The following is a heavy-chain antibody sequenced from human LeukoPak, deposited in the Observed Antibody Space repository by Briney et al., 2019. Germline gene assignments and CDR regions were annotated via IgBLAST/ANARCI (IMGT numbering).Heavy chain of an antibody. CDR3: VTTSVTHTRDP. V-gene: IGHV1-2*02. CDR2: INPHSRAT. Sequence: APVTVSCTASGNDFSDFYFNWVRQAPGRGLEWVGWINPHSRATHYAQRFRGRVTMEASISTGYMELNSLTSDDTAVYYCVTTSVTHTRDPWGQGTLVTVSS. CDR1: GNDFSDFY. J-gene: IGHJ5*02. D-gene: IGHD5/OR15-5a*01.